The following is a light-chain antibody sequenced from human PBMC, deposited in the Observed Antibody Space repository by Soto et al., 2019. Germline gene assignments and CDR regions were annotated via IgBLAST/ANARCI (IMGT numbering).Light chain of an antibody. CDR2: EVT. J-gene: IGLJ1*01. Sequence: QSVLTQPASVSGSPEQSIAISCTGSSSDVGIYNYVSWYQQHPGKVPKLIIYEVTNRPSGVSNRFSGSKSGNTASLTISGLQAEDEADYYCSSYTTSSTRVLGTGTKVTAL. CDR3: SSYTTSSTRV. V-gene: IGLV2-14*01. CDR1: SSDVGIYNY.